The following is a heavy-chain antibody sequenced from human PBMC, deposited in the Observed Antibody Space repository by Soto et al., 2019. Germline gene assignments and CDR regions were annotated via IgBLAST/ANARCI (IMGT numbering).Heavy chain of an antibody. Sequence: PSETLSLTCTVSGGSISSSSYYWGWIRQPPGKGLEWIGSIYYSGSTYYNPSLKSRVTISVDTSKNQFSLKLSSVTAADTAVYYCARYSYYYDSSGLGAFDIWGQGTMVTVSS. CDR1: GGSISSSSYY. CDR3: ARYSYYYDSSGLGAFDI. D-gene: IGHD3-22*01. CDR2: IYYSGST. J-gene: IGHJ3*02. V-gene: IGHV4-39*01.